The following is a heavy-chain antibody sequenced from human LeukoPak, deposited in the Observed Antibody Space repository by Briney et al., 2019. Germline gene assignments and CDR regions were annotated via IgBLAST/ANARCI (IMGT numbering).Heavy chain of an antibody. CDR3: AKDGVHYYDSSGYYGYYFDY. V-gene: IGHV3-30*02. CDR1: GFTFSSYG. CDR2: IRYDGSNK. D-gene: IGHD3-22*01. J-gene: IGHJ4*02. Sequence: QPGGSLRLSCAASGFTFSSYGMHWVRQAPGKGLGWVAFIRYDGSNKYYADSVEGRFTISRDNSKNTLYPQMNSLRAEDTAVYYCAKDGVHYYDSSGYYGYYFDYWGQGTLVTVSS.